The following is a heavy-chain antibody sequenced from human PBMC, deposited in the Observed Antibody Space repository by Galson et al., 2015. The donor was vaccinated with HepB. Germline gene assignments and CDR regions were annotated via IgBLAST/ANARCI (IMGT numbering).Heavy chain of an antibody. D-gene: IGHD5-12*01. CDR3: ARLIQLGLNWWFDP. V-gene: IGHV4-39*01. J-gene: IGHJ5*02. CDR1: GASISNSRYY. CDR2: VYYTGNN. Sequence: ETLSLTCSVSGASISNSRYYWAWIRQPPGKALEWIGNVYYTGNNYYNPSLKSRVTISVDTSKNQFSLNLTSVTGADTAVYYCARLIQLGLNWWFDPWGQGTLVTVSS.